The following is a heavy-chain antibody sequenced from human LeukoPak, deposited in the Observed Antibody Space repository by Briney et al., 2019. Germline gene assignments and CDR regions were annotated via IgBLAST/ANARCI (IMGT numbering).Heavy chain of an antibody. V-gene: IGHV4-39*01. D-gene: IGHD7-27*01. J-gene: IGHJ4*02. CDR1: GGSISSSSYY. CDR3: AISTSWGYFDY. Sequence: SETLSLTCTVSGGSISSSSYYWGWIRQPPGKGLEWIGNIYYSGSTYYNPSLKSRVIMSVDTSKNQFSLKLSSVTAADTAVYYCAISTSWGYFDYWGQGTLVTVSS. CDR2: IYYSGST.